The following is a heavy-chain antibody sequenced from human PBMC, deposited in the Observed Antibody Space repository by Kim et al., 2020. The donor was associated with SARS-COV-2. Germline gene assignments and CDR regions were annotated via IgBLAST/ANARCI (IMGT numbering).Heavy chain of an antibody. CDR2: TT. Sequence: TTEYAASVKGRFTISRDDSKSIAYLQMNSLKTEDTAVYYCTRGIGVFDYWGQGTLVTVSS. CDR3: TRGIGVFDY. J-gene: IGHJ4*02. V-gene: IGHV3-49*02.